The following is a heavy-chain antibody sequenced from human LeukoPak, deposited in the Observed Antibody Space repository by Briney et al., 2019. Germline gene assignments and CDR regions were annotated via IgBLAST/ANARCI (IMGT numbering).Heavy chain of an antibody. V-gene: IGHV1-18*01. D-gene: IGHD3-3*01. CDR1: GYTFTSYG. CDR2: ISAYNGNT. CDR3: ARDKAVLRFLEWLLLSPHHDAFDI. J-gene: IGHJ3*02. Sequence: ASVKVSCKASGYTFTSYGISWVRQAPGQGLEWMGWISAYNGNTNYAQKLQGRVTMTTDTSTSTAYMELRSLRSDDTAVYYCARDKAVLRFLEWLLLSPHHDAFDIWGQGTMVTVSS.